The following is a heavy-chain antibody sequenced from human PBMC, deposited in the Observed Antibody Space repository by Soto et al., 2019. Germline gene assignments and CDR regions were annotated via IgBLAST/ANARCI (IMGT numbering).Heavy chain of an antibody. V-gene: IGHV4-30-4*01. CDR2: IHSSGST. Sequence: QVQLQESGPGLVKPSQTLSLTCSVSGGSISSGDDYWSWIRQPPGKGLEWIGFIHSSGSTYYNPSLKSPLTISLDMSKNQFSLKLSSVTAADTAVYYCARMVTHLDSWGQGTLVTVSS. CDR1: GGSISSGDDY. CDR3: ARMVTHLDS. J-gene: IGHJ4*02. D-gene: IGHD5-18*01.